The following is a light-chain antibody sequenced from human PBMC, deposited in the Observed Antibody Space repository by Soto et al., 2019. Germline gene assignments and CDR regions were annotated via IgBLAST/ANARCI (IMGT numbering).Light chain of an antibody. CDR2: NTS. CDR1: SGSVSTSHY. V-gene: IGLV8-61*01. CDR3: LLYMGGGIWV. Sequence: QAVVTQEPSFSVSPGRTVTLTCGLSSGSVSTSHYPGWYQQTPGQAPRTLIYNTSTPSSGVPDRFFGSILGNKAALTITETQTDDDSDYSCLLYMGGGIWVFGEGTKLTVL. J-gene: IGLJ3*02.